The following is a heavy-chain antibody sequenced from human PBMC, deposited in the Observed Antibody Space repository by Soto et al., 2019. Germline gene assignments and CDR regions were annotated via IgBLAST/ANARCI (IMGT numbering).Heavy chain of an antibody. CDR1: GYTFTSYG. J-gene: IGHJ6*03. CDR2: ISAYNGNT. V-gene: IGHV1-18*01. D-gene: IGHD6-6*01. Sequence: ASVKVSCKASGYTFTSYGISWVRQAPGQGLEWMGWISAYNGNTNYAQKLQGRVTMTTDTSTSTAYMELRSLRSDDTAVYYCARVRARPIGGYYYYYMDVWGKGTTVTVSS. CDR3: ARVRARPIGGYYYYYMDV.